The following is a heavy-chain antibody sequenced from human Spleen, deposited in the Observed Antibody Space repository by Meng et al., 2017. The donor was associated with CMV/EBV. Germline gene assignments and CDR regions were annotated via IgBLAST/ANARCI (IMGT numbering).Heavy chain of an antibody. Sequence: GESLKISCAASGFTFSSCGMHWVRQAPGKGLEWVAFIRYDGSIKKYADSVKGRFTISRDNSKNILFLQMNSLRVEDTAVYYCAKNYDILTASQFYFDYLGQGTPVTVSS. CDR1: GFTFSSCG. D-gene: IGHD3-9*01. CDR3: AKNYDILTASQFYFDY. J-gene: IGHJ4*02. V-gene: IGHV3-30*02. CDR2: IRYDGSIK.